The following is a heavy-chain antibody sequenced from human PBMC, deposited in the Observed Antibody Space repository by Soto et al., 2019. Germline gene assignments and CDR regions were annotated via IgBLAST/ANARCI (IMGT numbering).Heavy chain of an antibody. CDR1: GYSFTGYY. D-gene: IGHD2-8*01. Sequence: QVQLVQSGAEMRKPGASVKVSCKASGYSFTGYYIHWLRQAPGQGLEWMGWIKPKGGDTDFAQRVQGWVTITRDTTIRTAHMELTSLKSDDTVVYYCAREAPNCSNGVWYGYNGFDVWGQGTAVTVSS. CDR2: IKPKGGDT. CDR3: AREAPNCSNGVWYGYNGFDV. J-gene: IGHJ6*01. V-gene: IGHV1-2*04.